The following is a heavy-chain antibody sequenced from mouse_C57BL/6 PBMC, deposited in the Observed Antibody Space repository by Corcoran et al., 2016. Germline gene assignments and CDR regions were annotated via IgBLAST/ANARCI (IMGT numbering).Heavy chain of an antibody. CDR2: INTYSGVP. J-gene: IGHJ3*01. CDR3: ARDGLYGNYDWFAY. V-gene: IGHV9-3*01. D-gene: IGHD2-1*01. CDR1: GYTFTTYG. Sequence: QIQLVQSGPELKKPGETVKLSCKASGYTFTTYGMSWVKQAPGKGLKWMGWINTYSGVPTYADDFKGRFAFSLETSASTAYLQINNLKNEDTATYFCARDGLYGNYDWFAYWGQGTLVTVSA.